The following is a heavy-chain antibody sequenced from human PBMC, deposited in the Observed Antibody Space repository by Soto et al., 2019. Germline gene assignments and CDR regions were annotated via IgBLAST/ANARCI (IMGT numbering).Heavy chain of an antibody. CDR2: ISYDGSNK. Sequence: GGSLRLSCAASGFTFSSYGMHWVRQAPGKGLEWVAVISYDGSNKYYADSVKGRFTISRDNSKNTLYLQMNSLRAEDTAVYYCAKGGCSGGSCYSADWEEYYFDYWGQGTLVTVSS. J-gene: IGHJ4*02. D-gene: IGHD2-15*01. CDR1: GFTFSSYG. CDR3: AKGGCSGGSCYSADWEEYYFDY. V-gene: IGHV3-30*18.